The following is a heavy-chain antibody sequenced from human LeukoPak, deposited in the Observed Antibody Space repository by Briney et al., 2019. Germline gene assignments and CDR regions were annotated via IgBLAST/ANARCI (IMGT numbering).Heavy chain of an antibody. J-gene: IGHJ4*02. Sequence: GGSLRLSCAASGFTFSSYAMHWVRQAPGKGLEWVAVISYDGSNKYYADSVKGRFTISGDNSKNTLYLQMNSLRAEDTAVYYCARDKLVTIFDYWGQGTLVTVSS. V-gene: IGHV3-30-3*01. CDR1: GFTFSSYA. CDR3: ARDKLVTIFDY. D-gene: IGHD3-9*01. CDR2: ISYDGSNK.